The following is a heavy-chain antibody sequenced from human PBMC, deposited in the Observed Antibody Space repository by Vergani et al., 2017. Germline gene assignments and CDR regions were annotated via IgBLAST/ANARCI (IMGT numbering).Heavy chain of an antibody. CDR1: GGTFSSYA. J-gene: IGHJ3*02. CDR2: IIPIFGTA. D-gene: IGHD2-15*01. Sequence: QVQLVQSGAEVKKPGSSVKVSCKASGGTFSSYAISWVRQAPGQGLEWMGGIIPIFGTANYAQKFQGRVTITADKSTSTAYMELSSLRSEDTAVYYCARDRSSYCSGGSCFADAFDIWGQGTMVTVSS. CDR3: ARDRSSYCSGGSCFADAFDI. V-gene: IGHV1-69*06.